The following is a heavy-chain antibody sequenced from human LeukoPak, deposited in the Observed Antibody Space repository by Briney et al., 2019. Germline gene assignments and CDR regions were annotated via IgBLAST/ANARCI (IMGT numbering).Heavy chain of an antibody. CDR1: GYTFTSYY. D-gene: IGHD3-22*01. CDR3: ARLEDYDSSGYVFDY. Sequence: ASVKVSCKASGYTFTSYYMHWVRQAPGQGLEWMGIINPSGGSTSYTQKFQGRVTMTRDMSTSTVYMELSSLRSEDTAVYYCARLEDYDSSGYVFDYWGQGTLVTVSS. V-gene: IGHV1-46*01. CDR2: INPSGGST. J-gene: IGHJ4*02.